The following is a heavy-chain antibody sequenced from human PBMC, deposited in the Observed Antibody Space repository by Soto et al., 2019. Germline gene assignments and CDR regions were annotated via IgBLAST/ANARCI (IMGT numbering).Heavy chain of an antibody. J-gene: IGHJ6*02. D-gene: IGHD2-2*01. Sequence: ASVKVSCKASGYTVTSYYMHWVRQAPGQGLEWMGIINPNSGSTTYAQKFQGRVTMTRDTSTSTVYMELTSLTSGDTAVYYCARAGIXYCSSTTCYLYCYVMDVWGQGTTVTVSS. CDR3: ARAGIXYCSSTTCYLYCYVMDV. V-gene: IGHV1-46*01. CDR2: INPNSGST. CDR1: GYTVTSYY.